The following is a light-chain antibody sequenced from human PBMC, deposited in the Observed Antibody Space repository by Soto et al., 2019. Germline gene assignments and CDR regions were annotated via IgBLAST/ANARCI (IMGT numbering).Light chain of an antibody. V-gene: IGLV2-14*01. Sequence: QSALTQPASMSGSPGQSITISCTGTSSDVGRYNYVSWYQQYPGRAPKLIIYEVTNRPSGVSDRFSGSKSGNVASLTISGLQAADEADYYCGSYTSTYVRIFGTGTKVTVL. J-gene: IGLJ1*01. CDR2: EVT. CDR1: SSDVGRYNY. CDR3: GSYTSTYVRI.